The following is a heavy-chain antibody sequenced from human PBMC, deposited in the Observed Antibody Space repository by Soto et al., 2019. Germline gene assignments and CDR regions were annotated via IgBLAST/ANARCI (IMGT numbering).Heavy chain of an antibody. CDR1: GFTFSGYW. J-gene: IGHJ4*01. V-gene: IGHV3-7*01. CDR2: IMKDGGEK. Sequence: EVQLVESGGDLVQPGGSLRLSCAASGFTFSGYWMGWVRQAPGKGLEWVASIMKDGGEKNYVDSVRGRFTIPRDNVQNSLFLQMDSLRVEDTAVYYCARDRDYYKADYWGQGTLVTVSS. CDR3: ARDRDYYKADY. D-gene: IGHD3-22*01.